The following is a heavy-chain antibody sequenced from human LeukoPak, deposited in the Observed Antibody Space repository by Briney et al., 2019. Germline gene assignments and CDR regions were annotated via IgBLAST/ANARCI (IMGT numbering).Heavy chain of an antibody. CDR2: INVNSRTI. CDR3: AGGYYSDY. CDR1: GFTFSSYA. J-gene: IGHJ4*02. V-gene: IGHV3-48*01. Sequence: GGSLRLSCAASGFTFSSYAMSWVRQAPGKGLEWISYINVNSRTIYYADSVKGRFTISRDNARNSLYLQMNSLRVEDTAVYYCAGGYYSDYWGQGTLVTVSS. D-gene: IGHD3-22*01.